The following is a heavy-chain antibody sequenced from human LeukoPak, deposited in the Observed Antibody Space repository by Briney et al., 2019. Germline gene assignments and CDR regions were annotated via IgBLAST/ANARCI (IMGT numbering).Heavy chain of an antibody. CDR2: IYGSGGAT. V-gene: IGHV3-23*01. CDR1: GFTFSTYT. Sequence: GGSLRLSCAGSGFTFSTYTMNWVRQAPGRGLEWVSDIYGSGGATFYADSVRGRFTISRDNSKSTVYLQMDNLRDEDTALYYCAKDLTPDGIWDVDYWGPGTLVTVS. CDR3: AKDLTPDGIWDVDY. D-gene: IGHD3-9*01. J-gene: IGHJ4*02.